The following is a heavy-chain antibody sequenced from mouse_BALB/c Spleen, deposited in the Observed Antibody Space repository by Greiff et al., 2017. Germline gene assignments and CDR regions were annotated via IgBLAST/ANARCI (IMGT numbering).Heavy chain of an antibody. V-gene: IGHV1-14*01. Sequence: VHVKQSGPELVKPGASVKMSCKASGYTFTSYVMHWVKQKPGQGLEWIGYINPYNDGTKYNEKFKGKATLTSDKSSSTAYMELSSLTSEDSAVYYCAREGTMITTPFAYWGQGTLVTVSA. CDR1: GYTFTSYV. D-gene: IGHD2-4*01. CDR2: INPYNDGT. J-gene: IGHJ3*01. CDR3: AREGTMITTPFAY.